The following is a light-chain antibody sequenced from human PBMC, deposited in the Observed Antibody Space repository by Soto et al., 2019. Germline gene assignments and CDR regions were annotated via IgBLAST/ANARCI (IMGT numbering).Light chain of an antibody. V-gene: IGKV1-5*01. CDR1: QTISSW. CDR3: QQSYTTPLT. J-gene: IGKJ4*01. CDR2: DAS. Sequence: IQMTQSPSTLSGSVGDRVTITCRASQTISSWLAWYQQKPGKAPKLLIYDASSLESGVPQRFSGSGSGTEFTLTISSLQTDDFSTYYCQQSYTTPLTFGGGTKVDIK.